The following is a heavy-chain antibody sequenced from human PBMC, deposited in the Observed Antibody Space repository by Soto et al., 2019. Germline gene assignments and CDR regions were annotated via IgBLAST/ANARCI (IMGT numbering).Heavy chain of an antibody. Sequence: QVQLQESGPGLVKPSQTLSLTCTVSGGSISSGDYYWSWIRQPPGKGLEWIGYIYYSGSTYYNPSLKSRVTISVDTSKNQFSLKLSSVTAADTAVYYCARVRVWGYFDLNGPLYYFDYWGQGTLVTVSS. D-gene: IGHD3-9*01. V-gene: IGHV4-30-4*01. CDR2: IYYSGST. J-gene: IGHJ4*02. CDR1: GGSISSGDYY. CDR3: ARVRVWGYFDLNGPLYYFDY.